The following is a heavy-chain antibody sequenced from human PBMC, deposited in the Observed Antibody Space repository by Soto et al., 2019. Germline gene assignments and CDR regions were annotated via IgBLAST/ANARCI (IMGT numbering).Heavy chain of an antibody. Sequence: ASVKVSFKASGYTFTSCNIHWVRQAPGQGLEWMGVINPSGGGASYAQSFQGRVTLTRDTSTSTVYMELNSLRSEDTAVYYCARASSGTYRLDYWGQGTLVTVSS. CDR2: INPSGGGA. D-gene: IGHD1-26*01. J-gene: IGHJ4*02. CDR3: ARASSGTYRLDY. CDR1: GYTFTSCN. V-gene: IGHV1-46*01.